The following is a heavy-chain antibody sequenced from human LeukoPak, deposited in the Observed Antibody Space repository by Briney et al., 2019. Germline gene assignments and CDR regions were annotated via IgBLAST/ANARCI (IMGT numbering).Heavy chain of an antibody. CDR3: VRDLGGRSGH. D-gene: IGHD1-26*01. CDR1: GFTFSSYW. J-gene: IGHJ4*02. Sequence: GGSLRLSCAASGFTFSSYWMNWVRQAPGKGLVWVSRIASDGSSTTYADSVKGRFTISRDNAKNTLYMQMNSLRAEDTAVYYCVRDLGGRSGHWGQGTLVTVSS. CDR2: IASDGSST. V-gene: IGHV3-74*01.